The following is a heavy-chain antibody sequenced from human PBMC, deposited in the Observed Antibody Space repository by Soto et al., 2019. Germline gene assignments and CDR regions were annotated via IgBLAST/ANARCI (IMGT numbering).Heavy chain of an antibody. V-gene: IGHV4-30-2*01. Sequence: SETLSRTCTVSGASMTTGIFSWTWFRQPPGGVLEWIGHVYHRAITQYNPSLKGRVSISVDTSRSLFSLRLTSLTAADTAVYFCTRGSAATISLIYFDSWGQGTPVTVSS. CDR2: VYHRAIT. J-gene: IGHJ4*02. CDR3: TRGSAATISLIYFDS. CDR1: GASMTTGIFS. D-gene: IGHD2-21*01.